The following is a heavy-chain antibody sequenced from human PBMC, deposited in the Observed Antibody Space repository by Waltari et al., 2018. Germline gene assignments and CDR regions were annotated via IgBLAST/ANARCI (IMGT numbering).Heavy chain of an antibody. CDR2: INPNSGST. CDR1: GYTFTSYD. CDR3: AMGNGAVIKDSFDT. D-gene: IGHD3-10*01. J-gene: IGHJ3*02. V-gene: IGHV1-8*01. Sequence: QLQLVQSGAEVKKPGASVKVSCKASGYTFTSYDMNWVRQATGQGLEWRGWINPNSGSTGYAQKFQGRVTMTRDTSISTAYMELSSLTSEDTAVYYCAMGNGAVIKDSFDTWGQGTMVTVSS.